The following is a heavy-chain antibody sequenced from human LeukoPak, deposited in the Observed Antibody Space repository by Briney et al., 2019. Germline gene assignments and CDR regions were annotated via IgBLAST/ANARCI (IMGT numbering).Heavy chain of an antibody. CDR1: GGSISTTNSY. V-gene: IGHV4-39*02. Sequence: SETLSLTCTVSGGSISTTNSYWGWIRQPPGKGLEWIGSVDSSGTSHYNPSLRSRVTISVDTSKSHFSLKLTSVTAADTALYYCARLIDYGGFYFYYYMDVWGKGTTVAVSS. CDR3: ARLIDYGGFYFYYYMDV. CDR2: VDSSGTS. J-gene: IGHJ6*03. D-gene: IGHD4-17*01.